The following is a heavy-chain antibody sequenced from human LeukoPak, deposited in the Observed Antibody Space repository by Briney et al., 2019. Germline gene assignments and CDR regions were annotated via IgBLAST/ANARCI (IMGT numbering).Heavy chain of an antibody. CDR3: GGGIAAAQRHWFDP. D-gene: IGHD6-13*01. V-gene: IGHV3-30*03. Sequence: GGSLRLSCAASGSTFSSYGMHWVRQAPGKGLEWVAVISYDGSTKYYADSVKGRFTISRDNSKNTLYMQMNSLRGEDTAVYYCGGGIAAAQRHWFDPWGQGTLVTVSS. J-gene: IGHJ5*02. CDR1: GSTFSSYG. CDR2: ISYDGSTK.